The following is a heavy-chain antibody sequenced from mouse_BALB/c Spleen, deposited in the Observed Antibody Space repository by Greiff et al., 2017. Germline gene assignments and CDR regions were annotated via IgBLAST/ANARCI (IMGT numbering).Heavy chain of an antibody. V-gene: IGHV1-7*01. J-gene: IGHJ3*01. CDR3: ARVPFAY. CDR2: INPSTGYT. Sequence: VQLQQSGAELAKPGASVKMSCKASGYTFTSYWMHWVKQRPGQGLEWIGYINPSTGYTEYNQKFKDKATLTADKSSSTAYMQLSSLTSEDSAVYYCARVPFAYWGQGTLVTVSA. CDR1: GYTFTSYW.